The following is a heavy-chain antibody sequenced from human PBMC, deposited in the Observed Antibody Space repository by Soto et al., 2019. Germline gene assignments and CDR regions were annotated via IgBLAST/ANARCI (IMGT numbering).Heavy chain of an antibody. J-gene: IGHJ4*02. CDR1: GSTFTRSY. V-gene: IGHV1-2*02. Sequence: QVQLVQSGAEVRKPGASLKVSCKTSGSTFTRSYIHWVRQAPGQGLEWMGWISPNNGATHFAQRFQGRVTMTRDTSIGTAYMELSSLTSDDTAVYYGARSSPLLGETGNTGVDDWGQGTLVTVSS. CDR3: ARSSPLLGETGNTGVDD. CDR2: ISPNNGAT. D-gene: IGHD1-1*01.